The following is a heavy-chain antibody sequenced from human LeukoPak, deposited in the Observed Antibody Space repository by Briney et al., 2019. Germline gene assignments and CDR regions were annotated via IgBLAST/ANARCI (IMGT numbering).Heavy chain of an antibody. V-gene: IGHV3-53*01. CDR3: AKVAFRSSSYISGIEY. CDR1: GFTVSSNY. D-gene: IGHD6-6*01. J-gene: IGHJ4*02. Sequence: GGSLRLSCAASGFTVSSNYMSWVRQAPGKGLDWVSVIYSGGSTYYADSVKGRFTTSRDNSKNTLYLQMNGLRAEDTAVYYCAKVAFRSSSYISGIEYWGQGTLVTVSS. CDR2: IYSGGST.